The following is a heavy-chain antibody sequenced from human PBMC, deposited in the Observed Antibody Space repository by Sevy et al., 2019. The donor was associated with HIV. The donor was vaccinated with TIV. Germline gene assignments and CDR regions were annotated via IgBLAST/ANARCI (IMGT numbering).Heavy chain of an antibody. Sequence: GGSLRLSCAASGFNIDDYAMHWVRQSPGKGLERVSGISWNSGSMGYVDSVKGRFTISRDNAKNSLYLQMNSLRPEDTALYYCAKDKASNYFGSGTYEYYYDSGMDVWGQGTTVTVSS. J-gene: IGHJ6*02. D-gene: IGHD3-10*01. CDR2: ISWNSGSM. CDR3: AKDKASNYFGSGTYEYYYDSGMDV. V-gene: IGHV3-9*01. CDR1: GFNIDDYA.